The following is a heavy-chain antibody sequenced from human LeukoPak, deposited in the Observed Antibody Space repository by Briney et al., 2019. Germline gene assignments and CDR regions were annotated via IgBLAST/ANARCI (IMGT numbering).Heavy chain of an antibody. J-gene: IGHJ6*03. V-gene: IGHV3-23*01. Sequence: GGSLRLSCAASGFTVSSNYMSWVRQAPGKGLEWVSAIRGGGVRTFYADSVKGRFTISRDNSKNTLFLQINSLRAEDTAVYYCAKSSGGTAYYYYMDVWGKGTTVIVSS. D-gene: IGHD6-6*01. CDR1: GFTVSSNY. CDR3: AKSSGGTAYYYYMDV. CDR2: IRGGGVRT.